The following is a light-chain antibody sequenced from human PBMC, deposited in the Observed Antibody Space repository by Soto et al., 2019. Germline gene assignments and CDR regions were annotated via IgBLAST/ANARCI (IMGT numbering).Light chain of an antibody. CDR3: QQYGTYPWT. CDR1: QSVSSNY. V-gene: IGKV3-20*01. CDR2: GAS. Sequence: ELVMTQSPATLSVSPGERATLSCRATQSVSSNYLAWYQQKPGQAPRLLIYGASTRATGVPDRFSGSGSGTDFTLTISRLEPEDFAVYYCQQYGTYPWTFGQGTKVDIK. J-gene: IGKJ1*01.